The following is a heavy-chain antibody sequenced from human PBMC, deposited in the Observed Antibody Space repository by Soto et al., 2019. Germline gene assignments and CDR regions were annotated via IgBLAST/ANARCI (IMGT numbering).Heavy chain of an antibody. CDR3: ARVLAVVTAYDY. D-gene: IGHD2-21*02. CDR2: IYYSGST. Sequence: PSETLSLTCTVSGGSISSSSYYWGWIRQPPGKGLEWIGSIYYSGSTYYNPSLKSRVTISVDTSKNQFSLKLSSVTAADTAVYYCARVLAVVTAYDYWGQGTLVTVSS. J-gene: IGHJ4*02. V-gene: IGHV4-39*07. CDR1: GGSISSSSYY.